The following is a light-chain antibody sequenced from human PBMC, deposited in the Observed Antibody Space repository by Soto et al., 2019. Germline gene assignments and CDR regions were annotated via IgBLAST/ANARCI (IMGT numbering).Light chain of an antibody. CDR1: SSDVGSYNL. Sequence: QSVLTQPASVSGSPGQSITISCTGTSSDVGSYNLVSWYQQHPGKAPKLMIYEVSKRPSGVSSRFSGSKSGNTASLTISGLQAEDEADYYCCSYAGSSTFEWVFGGGTKLTVL. CDR2: EVS. CDR3: CSYAGSSTFEWV. J-gene: IGLJ3*02. V-gene: IGLV2-23*02.